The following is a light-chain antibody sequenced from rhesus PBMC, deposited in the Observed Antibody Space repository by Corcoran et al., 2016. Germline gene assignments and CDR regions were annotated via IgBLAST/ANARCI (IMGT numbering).Light chain of an antibody. J-gene: IGKJ1*01. CDR3: MQALELPRT. Sequence: DIVMTQTPLSLPVPPGEPASISCRSSQSLLDSEDGNTYLDWYLQKPGQSQKVLIYEVSNRASVVPARCRGSGSDTDVTLKSSRVEAEDVGVYYCMQALELPRTFGQGTKVEIK. CDR2: EVS. CDR1: QSLLDSEDGNTY. V-gene: IGKV2-104*02.